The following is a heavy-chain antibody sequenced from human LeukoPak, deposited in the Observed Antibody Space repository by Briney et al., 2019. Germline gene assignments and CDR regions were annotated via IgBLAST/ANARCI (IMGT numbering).Heavy chain of an antibody. V-gene: IGHV3-53*04. CDR3: ARDSTVGYYYGMDV. Sequence: GWSLRLSCAASGFTVSSNYMSWVRQAPGKGLEWVSVIYSGGSTYYADHVKGRFTISRHNSKNTLYLQMNSLRAEDTAVYYCARDSTVGYYYGMDVWGQGTTVTVSS. J-gene: IGHJ6*02. CDR1: GFTVSSNY. CDR2: IYSGGST. D-gene: IGHD4-17*01.